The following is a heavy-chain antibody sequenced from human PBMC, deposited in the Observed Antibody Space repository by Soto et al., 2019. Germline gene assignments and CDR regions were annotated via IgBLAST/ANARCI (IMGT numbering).Heavy chain of an antibody. V-gene: IGHV1-8*01. J-gene: IGHJ3*01. CDR1: GYTFTSYD. D-gene: IGHD2-2*03. CDR3: WMLMG. Sequence: QVQLVQSGAEVKKPGASVKVSCKASGYTFTSYDINWVRQATGQGLEWMGWMNPNSGNTGYAQKFQGRVTMTRNTAVSTGYMELGTLGAEETAVYCCWMLMGWGQGTMVTVSS. CDR2: MNPNSGNT.